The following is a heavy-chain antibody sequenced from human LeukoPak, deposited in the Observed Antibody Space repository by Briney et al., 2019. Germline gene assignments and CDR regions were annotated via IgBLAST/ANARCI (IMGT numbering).Heavy chain of an antibody. CDR2: IIPIFGTA. CDR3: ARAPNYYDSSGPGFDP. Sequence: SVKVSCKASGGTFSSYAISWVRQAPGQGLEWMVGIIPIFGTANYAQKFQGRVTITADESTSTAYMELSSLRSEDTAVYYCARAPNYYDSSGPGFDPWGQGTLVTVSS. D-gene: IGHD3-22*01. V-gene: IGHV1-69*13. J-gene: IGHJ5*02. CDR1: GGTFSSYA.